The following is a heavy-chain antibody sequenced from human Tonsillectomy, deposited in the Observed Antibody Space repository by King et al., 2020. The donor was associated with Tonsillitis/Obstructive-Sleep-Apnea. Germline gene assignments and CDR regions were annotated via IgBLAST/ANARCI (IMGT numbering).Heavy chain of an antibody. CDR3: ARDRYCSSTSCYMGNWFDH. J-gene: IGHJ5*02. CDR1: GFTFSDYY. V-gene: IGHV3-11*06. CDR2: ISSSSSYT. D-gene: IGHD2-2*02. Sequence: VQLVESGGGLVKPGGSLRLSCAASGFTFSDYYMSWIRQAPGKGLEWVSYISSSSSYTNYADSVKGRFTISRDNAKNSLYLQMNSLRAEDTAVYYCARDRYCSSTSCYMGNWFDHWGQGTLVTVSS.